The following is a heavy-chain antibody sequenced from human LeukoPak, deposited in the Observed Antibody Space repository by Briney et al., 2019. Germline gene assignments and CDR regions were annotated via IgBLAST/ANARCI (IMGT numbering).Heavy chain of an antibody. CDR2: IIPIFGTA. D-gene: IGHD3-3*01. Sequence: SVKVSCKASGGTFSSYAISWVRQAPGQGLEWMGGIIPIFGTANYAQKFQGRVTITADKSTSTAYMELSSLRSEDTAVYYCARDYLTNDFWSGFWYYWGQGILVTVSS. CDR1: GGTFSSYA. J-gene: IGHJ4*02. CDR3: ARDYLTNDFWSGFWYY. V-gene: IGHV1-69*06.